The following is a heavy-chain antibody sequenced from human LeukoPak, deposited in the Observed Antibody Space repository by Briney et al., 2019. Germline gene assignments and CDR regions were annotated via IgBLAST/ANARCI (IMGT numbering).Heavy chain of an antibody. CDR1: GGSISSSSYY. J-gene: IGHJ5*02. CDR3: ARDRGGVVGWFDP. Sequence: SETLSLTXTVSGGSISSSSYYWGWIRQPPGKGLEWIGSIYYSGSTYYNPSLKSRVTISVDTSKNQFSLKLSSVTAADTAVYYCARDRGGVVGWFDPWGQGTLVTVSS. V-gene: IGHV4-39*02. D-gene: IGHD2-2*01. CDR2: IYYSGST.